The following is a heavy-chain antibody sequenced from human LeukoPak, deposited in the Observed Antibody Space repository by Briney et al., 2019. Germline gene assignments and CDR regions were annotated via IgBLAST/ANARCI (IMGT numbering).Heavy chain of an antibody. V-gene: IGHV3-30*03. CDR2: VSYDGSK. J-gene: IGHJ4*02. D-gene: IGHD4-17*01. CDR3: ARVSDYGDYGYFDY. CDR1: GFTFSSYG. Sequence: GGSLRLSCAASGFTFSSYGMHWVRQAPGKGLEWVAVVSYDGSKYYADSVKGRFTISRDNSKNTLYLQMNSLRAEDTAVYYCARVSDYGDYGYFDYWGQGTLVTVSS.